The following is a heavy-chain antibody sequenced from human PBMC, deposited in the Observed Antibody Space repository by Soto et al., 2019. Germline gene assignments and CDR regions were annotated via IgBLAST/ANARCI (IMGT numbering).Heavy chain of an antibody. CDR2: ISWNSGNI. CDR3: VRSKGGYSYGTPLDY. D-gene: IGHD5-18*01. Sequence: EVQLEESGGALVQPGRSLRLSCAASGFTFDDYAMHWVRQVLGKGLEWVSSISWNSGNIGYADSVKGRFTTSRDNAKNSLYLQMNSLRPDDTALYYCVRSKGGYSYGTPLDYWGQGTLVTVSS. V-gene: IGHV3-9*01. CDR1: GFTFDDYA. J-gene: IGHJ4*02.